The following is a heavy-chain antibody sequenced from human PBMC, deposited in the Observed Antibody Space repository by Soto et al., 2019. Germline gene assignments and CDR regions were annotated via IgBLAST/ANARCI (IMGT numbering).Heavy chain of an antibody. Sequence: ASVKVSCKVSGYTLTELSMHWVRQAPGKGLEWMGGFDPEDGETIYAQKFQGRVTMTEDTSTDTAYMELSSLGSDDTAVYYCARLAGLNFYFHYYMDVWGQRDHGHRLL. CDR1: GYTLTELS. CDR3: ARLAGLNFYFHYYMDV. V-gene: IGHV1-24*01. D-gene: IGHD2-21*01. CDR2: FDPEDGET. J-gene: IGHJ6*03.